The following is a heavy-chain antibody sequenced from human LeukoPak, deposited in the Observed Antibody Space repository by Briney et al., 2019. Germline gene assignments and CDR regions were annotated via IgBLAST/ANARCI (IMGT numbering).Heavy chain of an antibody. CDR3: AKDLSRSYYYDPDAFDI. CDR1: RITFSTYG. J-gene: IGHJ3*02. D-gene: IGHD3-22*01. Sequence: GGSLRLSCAASRITFSTYGMHWVRQAPGKGLEWVAVIWYDGSNKYYADSVKGRFTISRDNSKNTLYLQMNSLRAEDTAVYYCAKDLSRSYYYDPDAFDIWGQGTMVTVSS. CDR2: IWYDGSNK. V-gene: IGHV3-33*06.